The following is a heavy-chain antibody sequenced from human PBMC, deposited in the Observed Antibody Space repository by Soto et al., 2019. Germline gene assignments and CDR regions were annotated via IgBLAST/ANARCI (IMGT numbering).Heavy chain of an antibody. CDR3: ARMGGDGDGYKYYFDY. J-gene: IGHJ4*02. D-gene: IGHD5-12*01. Sequence: QVQLQQWGAGLLKPSETLSLTCAVYGGSFSGYYWSWIRQPQGKGLEWIGEINHSGSTNYNPSLKSRVTISVDTSKNQFSLKLSSVTAADTAVYYCARMGGDGDGYKYYFDYWGQGTLVTVSS. V-gene: IGHV4-34*01. CDR2: INHSGST. CDR1: GGSFSGYY.